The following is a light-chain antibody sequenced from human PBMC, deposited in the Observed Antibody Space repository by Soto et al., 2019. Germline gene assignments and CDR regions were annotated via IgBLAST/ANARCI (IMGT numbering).Light chain of an antibody. CDR3: QQGYSSPPLT. V-gene: IGKV1-39*01. CDR1: QSINNY. J-gene: IGKJ4*01. Sequence: DIQMTQSPSSLSASVGDRVTITCRARQSINNYLNWYQQKPGKAPKLLIYAASSLQSGVPSRFSGSGSGTVFTLTIRSLQPEDFATYYCQQGYSSPPLTFGGGTMVKIK. CDR2: AAS.